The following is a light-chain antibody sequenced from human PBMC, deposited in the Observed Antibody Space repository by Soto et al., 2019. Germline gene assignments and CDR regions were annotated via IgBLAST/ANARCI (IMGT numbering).Light chain of an antibody. J-gene: IGLJ3*02. V-gene: IGLV2-23*02. CDR3: CSYAGSSTSWV. Sequence: QSVLTQPASVSGSPGQSITISCTGTSSDVGSYNLVSWYQQHPGKAPKLMIYEVSKRPSGVSNRFSGSKSGNTASLTISGLQAEDEADYYCCSYAGSSTSWVFGGGTKPTVL. CDR1: SSDVGSYNL. CDR2: EVS.